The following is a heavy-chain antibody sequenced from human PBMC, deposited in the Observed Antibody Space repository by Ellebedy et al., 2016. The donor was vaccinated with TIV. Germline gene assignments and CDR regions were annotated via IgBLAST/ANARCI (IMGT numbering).Heavy chain of an antibody. V-gene: IGHV5-51*01. J-gene: IGHJ3*02. CDR1: GYSFTSYW. CDR2: IYPRDYDT. D-gene: IGHD3-10*01. Sequence: GESLKISCKGSGYSFTSYWIGWVRPMPGRGLVWMGIIYPRDYDTTYSPSFQGQVTISADKSITTAYLQWSSLKASDTAMYYCARHNRQRFYYGSGDPFDIWGQGTMVTVSS. CDR3: ARHNRQRFYYGSGDPFDI.